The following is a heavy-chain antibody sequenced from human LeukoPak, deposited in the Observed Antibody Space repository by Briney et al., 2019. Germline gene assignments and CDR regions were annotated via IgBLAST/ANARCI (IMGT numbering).Heavy chain of an antibody. CDR1: GFTFSSYA. D-gene: IGHD3/OR15-3a*01. CDR2: ISYDGSNK. Sequence: GGSLRLSCAASGFTFSSYAMHWVRQAPGKGLEWVAVISYDGSNKYYADSVKGRFTISRDNSKNTLYLQMDSLRAEDTAVYYCAREGLSRGYYYYMDVWGKGTTVTISS. CDR3: AREGLSRGYYYYMDV. J-gene: IGHJ6*03. V-gene: IGHV3-30*04.